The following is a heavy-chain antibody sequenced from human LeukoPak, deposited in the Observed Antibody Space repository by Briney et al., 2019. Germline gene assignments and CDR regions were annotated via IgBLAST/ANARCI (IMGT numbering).Heavy chain of an antibody. Sequence: GGSLRLSCAASGFTFSSYAMSWVRQAPGKGLEWVSAISGSGGSTYYADSVKGRFTISRDNSKNTLYLQMNSLRAEDTAVYYCARSPGYRNRLDYWGQGILVTVSS. CDR1: GFTFSSYA. D-gene: IGHD4-11*01. V-gene: IGHV3-23*01. J-gene: IGHJ4*02. CDR3: ARSPGYRNRLDY. CDR2: ISGSGGST.